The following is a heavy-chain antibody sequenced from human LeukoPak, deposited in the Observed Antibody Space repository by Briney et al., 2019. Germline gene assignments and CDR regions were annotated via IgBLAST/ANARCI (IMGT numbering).Heavy chain of an antibody. CDR2: IYYSGNT. Sequence: SETLSLTCTVSGGSINSSSYYWGWIRQPPGKGLEWIGSIYYSGNTYYNPSLKSRVTISVDTSKNQFSLKLSSVTAADTAVYYCARRIKQQLEINWFDPWGQGTLVTVSS. CDR3: ARRIKQQLEINWFDP. V-gene: IGHV4-39*01. CDR1: GGSINSSSYY. D-gene: IGHD6-13*01. J-gene: IGHJ5*02.